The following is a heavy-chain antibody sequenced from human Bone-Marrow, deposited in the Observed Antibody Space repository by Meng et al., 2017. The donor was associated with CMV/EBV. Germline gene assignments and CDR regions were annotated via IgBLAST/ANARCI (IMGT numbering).Heavy chain of an antibody. V-gene: IGHV3-23*03. CDR3: VRDSHDPRQSRYDVTGDY. CDR2: IYSGGSST. CDR1: GFTFSSYA. Sequence: GGSLRLSCAASGFTFSSYAMSWVRQAPGKGLEWVSVIYSGGSSTYYADSVKGRFTISRDNSKNTLYLQMNSLRAEDTAVYFCVRDSHDPRQSRYDVTGDYWGQGTRVTGSS. J-gene: IGHJ4*02. D-gene: IGHD3-22*01.